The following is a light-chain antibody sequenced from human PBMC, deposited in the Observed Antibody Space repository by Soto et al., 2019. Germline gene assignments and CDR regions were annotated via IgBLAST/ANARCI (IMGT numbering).Light chain of an antibody. CDR3: GTWDSSLSAGGV. V-gene: IGLV1-51*02. CDR2: ENN. J-gene: IGLJ3*02. CDR1: SSNIGNNY. Sequence: QSVLTQPPSVSAAPGQKVTISCSGSSSNIGNNYVSWYQQHPGTAPKLLIYENNKRPPGSPVRFSGSKSGTSATLGITGLQTGDEADYYCGTWDSSLSAGGVFGGGTKLTVL.